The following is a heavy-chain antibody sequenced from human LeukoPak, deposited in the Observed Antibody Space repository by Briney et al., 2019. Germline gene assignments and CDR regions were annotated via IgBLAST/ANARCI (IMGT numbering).Heavy chain of an antibody. CDR2: ISYDGSNK. D-gene: IGHD2-21*02. CDR1: GFTFSSYA. Sequence: PGGSLRLSCAASGFTFSSYAMHWVRQAPGKGLEWVAVISYDGSNKYYADSVKGRFTISRDNSKNTLYLQMNSLRAEDTAVYYCARGQLAYCGGDCSRAFDIWGQGTMVTVSS. V-gene: IGHV3-30-3*01. CDR3: ARGQLAYCGGDCSRAFDI. J-gene: IGHJ3*02.